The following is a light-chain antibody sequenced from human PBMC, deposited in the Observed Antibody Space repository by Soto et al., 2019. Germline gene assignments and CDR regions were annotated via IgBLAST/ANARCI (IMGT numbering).Light chain of an antibody. V-gene: IGLV8-61*01. J-gene: IGLJ2*01. Sequence: QAVVTQEPSFSVSPGGTVTLTCGLNSGSVSTNYYPSWYQQTPGQAPRTLIYNTNTRSSGVPDRFSGSILGNKAALTIAGAQADDESDYYCVLYMGGGSMVFGGGTKVTVL. CDR2: NTN. CDR3: VLYMGGGSMV. CDR1: SGSVSTNYY.